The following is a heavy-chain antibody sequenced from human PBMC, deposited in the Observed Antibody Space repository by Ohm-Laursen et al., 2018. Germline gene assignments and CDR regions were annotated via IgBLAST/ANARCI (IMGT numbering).Heavy chain of an antibody. J-gene: IGHJ4*02. CDR3: AKLIGGATDS. CDR2: ISDSGANT. Sequence: SLRLSCAASGFTFNTYAASWVRQAPGKGLEWVSTISDSGANTYYADSVKGRFTISRDNSKNTLYLEMNSLRIEDTAVYYCAKLIGGATDSWDQGTLVTVSS. V-gene: IGHV3-23*01. D-gene: IGHD1-26*01. CDR1: GFTFNTYA.